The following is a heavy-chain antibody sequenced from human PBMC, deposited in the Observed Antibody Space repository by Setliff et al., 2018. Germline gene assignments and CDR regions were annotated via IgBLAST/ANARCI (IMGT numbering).Heavy chain of an antibody. Sequence: SETLSLTCTVSGGLVTRTTTFWGWVRQTPGKGLEWIGSTYDSGSTYYNPSLNSRVTISEDTSKNQFSLKLTSVTAADAAVYYCARAAVTSGARADYFDNWGRGTLVTVSS. V-gene: IGHV4-39*07. CDR2: TYDSGST. J-gene: IGHJ4*02. CDR1: GGLVTRTTTF. D-gene: IGHD4-17*01. CDR3: ARAAVTSGARADYFDN.